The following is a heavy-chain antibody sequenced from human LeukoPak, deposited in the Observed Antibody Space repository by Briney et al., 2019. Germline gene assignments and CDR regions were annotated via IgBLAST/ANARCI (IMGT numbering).Heavy chain of an antibody. CDR1: GFTLSSYS. CDR3: ARDRALRYFDWSPH. CDR2: ISSSSSYI. J-gene: IGHJ4*02. D-gene: IGHD3-9*01. V-gene: IGHV3-21*01. Sequence: KSGGSLRLSCAASGFTLSSYSMNWVRQAPGKGLEWVSSISSSSSYIYYADSVKGRFTISRDNAKNSLYLQMNSLRAEDTAVYYCARDRALRYFDWSPHWGQGTLVTVSS.